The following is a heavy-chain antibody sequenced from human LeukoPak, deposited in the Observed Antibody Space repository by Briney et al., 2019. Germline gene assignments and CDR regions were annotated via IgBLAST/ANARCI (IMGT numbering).Heavy chain of an antibody. J-gene: IGHJ3*02. CDR1: GYSFTSYW. D-gene: IGHD3-16*02. CDR2: IYPGDSDT. CDR3: ARHPHSITFGGVIVSDAFDI. Sequence: GESLKISCKGSGYSFTSYWIGWVRQMPGKGLEWMGIIYPGDSDTRYSPSFQGQVTISADKSISTAYLQWSSLKASDTAMYYCARHPHSITFGGVIVSDAFDIWGQGTMVTVSS. V-gene: IGHV5-51*01.